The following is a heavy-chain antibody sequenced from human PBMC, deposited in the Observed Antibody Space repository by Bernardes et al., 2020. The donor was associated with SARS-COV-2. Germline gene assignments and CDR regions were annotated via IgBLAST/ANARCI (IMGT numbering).Heavy chain of an antibody. CDR2: INAGNGYT. CDR1: GYTFPSYA. V-gene: IGHV1-3*01. CDR3: ARVYAGSSLAFDI. J-gene: IGHJ3*02. Sequence: ASVKVSCKASGYTFPSYAVHWVRQAPGQRLEWMGWINAGNGYTTYSQKFQGRITITRDTSASTAYMELSSLRSEDTAVYYRARVYAGSSLAFDIWGQGTMGTVSS. D-gene: IGHD6-6*01.